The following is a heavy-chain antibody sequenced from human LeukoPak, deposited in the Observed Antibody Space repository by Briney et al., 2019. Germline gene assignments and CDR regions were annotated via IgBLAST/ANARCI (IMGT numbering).Heavy chain of an antibody. CDR3: ARVTAMATGDAFDI. V-gene: IGHV4-34*01. CDR2: INHSGST. CDR1: GGSFSGYY. J-gene: IGHJ3*02. D-gene: IGHD5-18*01. Sequence: SETLSLTCAVYGGSFSGYYWSWIRQPPGKGLEWIGEINHSGSTNYNPSLKSRVTISVDTSKNQFSLKLSSVTAADTAVYYCARVTAMATGDAFDIWGQGTMVTVPS.